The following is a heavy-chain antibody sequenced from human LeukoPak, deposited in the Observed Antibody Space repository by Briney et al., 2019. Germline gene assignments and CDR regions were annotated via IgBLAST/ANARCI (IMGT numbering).Heavy chain of an antibody. CDR3: ARMDYGPYCYYGMDV. V-gene: IGHV4-34*01. Sequence: SQTLSLTCAVYGGAFSGYYWSWIRQPPGKGLEWIGEINLSGSTNSNPSLKSRVTISVSTSKNQFALKLSSVTAAHTAVYYCARMDYGPYCYYGMDVWGKGTTVTVSS. CDR1: GGAFSGYY. J-gene: IGHJ6*04. D-gene: IGHD4-17*01. CDR2: INLSGST.